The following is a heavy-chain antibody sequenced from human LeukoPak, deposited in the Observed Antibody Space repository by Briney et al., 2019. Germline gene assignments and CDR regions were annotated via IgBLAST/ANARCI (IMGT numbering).Heavy chain of an antibody. CDR2: MWFDGAKK. Sequence: GGSLRLSCAASGFALRTYAVHWVRQAPGKGLEWVATMWFDGAKKYHADSLKGRFTILRDESKNTVHLQMNSLRSDDTAVYYCARTRNYYGSGSYIDYWGQGTLVTVSS. V-gene: IGHV3-33*01. CDR1: GFALRTYA. J-gene: IGHJ4*02. D-gene: IGHD3-10*01. CDR3: ARTRNYYGSGSYIDY.